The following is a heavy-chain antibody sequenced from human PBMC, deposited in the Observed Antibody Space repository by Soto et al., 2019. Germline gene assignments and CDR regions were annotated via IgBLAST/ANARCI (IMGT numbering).Heavy chain of an antibody. V-gene: IGHV3-11*05. CDR1: GFSFSDYF. D-gene: IGHD1-26*01. J-gene: IGHJ5*02. CDR3: ARDSGPRWDLPAKWFDP. CDR2: ISSNSRHI. Sequence: QAQLVESGGGLVKPGGSLRLSCAASGFSFSDYFMHWIRQAPGQGLEWISYISSNSRHINYADSVKGRFTISRDDAKNSLYLHMSNLRAEDTAVYYCARDSGPRWDLPAKWFDPWGKGTLLTVTS.